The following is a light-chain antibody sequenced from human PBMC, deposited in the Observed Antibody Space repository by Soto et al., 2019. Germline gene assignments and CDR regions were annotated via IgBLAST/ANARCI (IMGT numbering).Light chain of an antibody. CDR1: QSAGNF. J-gene: IGKJ5*01. Sequence: EIVMPQAPATLSMSPGETASLSCRASQSAGNFLAWYQQKPGQAPRLLIYYISTRATGIPARFSGSGSGTEFTLTINSLQSEDSAVYYCQQHNQWPITFGQGTRLEIK. CDR3: QQHNQWPIT. CDR2: YIS. V-gene: IGKV3D-15*01.